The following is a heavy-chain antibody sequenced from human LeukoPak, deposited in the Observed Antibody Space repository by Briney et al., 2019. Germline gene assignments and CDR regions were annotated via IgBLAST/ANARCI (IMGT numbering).Heavy chain of an antibody. D-gene: IGHD2-2*01. CDR3: AREDCSSTSCLFDY. V-gene: IGHV3-21*01. CDR2: ISSSSYI. CDR1: GFTFSSYS. J-gene: IGHJ4*02. Sequence: GGSLRLSCAASGFTFSSYSMNWVRQAPGKGLEWVSSISSSSYIYYADSVKGRFTISRDNAKNSLYLQMNSLRAEDTAVYYCAREDCSSTSCLFDYWGQGTLVTVSS.